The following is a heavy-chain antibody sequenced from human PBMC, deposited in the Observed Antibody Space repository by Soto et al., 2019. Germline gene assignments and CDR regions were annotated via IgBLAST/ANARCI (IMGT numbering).Heavy chain of an antibody. V-gene: IGHV4-59*01. CDR1: GGSISSYY. D-gene: IGHD2-2*01. J-gene: IGHJ6*02. CDR3: ARARYHLLHPYYYGMDV. CDR2: IHFSGST. Sequence: QVQLQESGPGLVKPSETLSLTCTVSGGSISSYYWSWIRQSPGKGLEWIGCIHFSGSTKSNPSLKSRVTISVDTSRNQVSLKLSSVTAADSAVYFCARARYHLLHPYYYGMDVWGQGTTVTVSS.